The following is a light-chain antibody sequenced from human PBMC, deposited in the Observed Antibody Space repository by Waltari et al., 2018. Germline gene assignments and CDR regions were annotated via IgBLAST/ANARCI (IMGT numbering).Light chain of an antibody. Sequence: QSALTQPRSVSGSPGQSVTISCTGTSSDVGGYNYVSWHQQHPGKAPKVMIYDVSKRPSGVPDRSSGSKSGNTASLTISGLQAEDEADYYCSSYAGSYIFTVFGGGTKLTVL. V-gene: IGLV2-11*01. CDR1: SSDVGGYNY. CDR3: SSYAGSYIFTV. J-gene: IGLJ2*01. CDR2: DVS.